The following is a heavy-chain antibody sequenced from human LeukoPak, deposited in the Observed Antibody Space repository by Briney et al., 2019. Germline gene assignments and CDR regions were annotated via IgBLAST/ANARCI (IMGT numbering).Heavy chain of an antibody. Sequence: SETLSLTCTVSGGSISSYYWSWIRQPAGKGLEWIGRIYTSGSTNYNPSLKSRVTISVDTSKNQFSLKLSSVTAADTAVYYCARGLAYCGGDCWDYYYYMDVWGKGTTVTISS. J-gene: IGHJ6*03. CDR2: IYTSGST. CDR1: GGSISSYY. CDR3: ARGLAYCGGDCWDYYYYMDV. D-gene: IGHD2-21*02. V-gene: IGHV4-4*07.